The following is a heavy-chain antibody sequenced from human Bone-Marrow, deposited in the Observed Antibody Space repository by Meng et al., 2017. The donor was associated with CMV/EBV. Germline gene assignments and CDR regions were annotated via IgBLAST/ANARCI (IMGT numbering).Heavy chain of an antibody. V-gene: IGHV4-39*01. D-gene: IGHD3-3*01. CDR2: IYYSGST. J-gene: IGHJ4*02. CDR1: GGSISSSSYY. Sequence: SETLSLTCTVSGGSISSSSYYWGWIRQPPGKGLEWIGSIYYSGSTYYNPSLKSRVTISVDTSKNHFSLKLSSVTAADTAVYYCARHGLYDFWSGYYPGWGQGTLVTVSS. CDR3: ARHGLYDFWSGYYPG.